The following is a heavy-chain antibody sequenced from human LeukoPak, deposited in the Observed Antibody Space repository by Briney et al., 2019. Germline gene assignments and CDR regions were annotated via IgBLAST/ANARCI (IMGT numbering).Heavy chain of an antibody. Sequence: PSETLSLTCTVSGGSISSYYWSWIRQPPGKGLEWIGYIYYSGSTNYNPSLKSRLTISVGASKNQFSLKLSSVTATDTAVYYCASLTTVTQAYFDSWGQGTLVTVSS. CDR2: IYYSGST. J-gene: IGHJ4*02. V-gene: IGHV4-59*08. CDR3: ASLTTVTQAYFDS. CDR1: GGSISSYY. D-gene: IGHD4-17*01.